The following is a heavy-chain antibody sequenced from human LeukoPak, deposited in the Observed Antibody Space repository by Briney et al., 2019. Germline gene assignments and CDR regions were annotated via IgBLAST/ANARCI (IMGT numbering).Heavy chain of an antibody. J-gene: IGHJ6*03. CDR1: GGSTRTSTSC. CDR2: IHYSGST. CDR3: ARESSSSRYFMDV. Sequence: SETLSLTCSVSGGSTRTSTSCWGWVRQPPGKGLEWIGSIHYSGSTYENPSLKSRVTISMDTSGSQFSLKVTSLTAADSAVYFCARESSSSRYFMDVWGRGTTVTVSS. D-gene: IGHD6-6*01. V-gene: IGHV4-39*07.